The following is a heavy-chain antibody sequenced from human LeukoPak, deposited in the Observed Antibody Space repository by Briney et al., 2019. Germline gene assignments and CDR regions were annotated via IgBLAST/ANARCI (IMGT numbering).Heavy chain of an antibody. V-gene: IGHV3-30*01. D-gene: IGHD2-8*01. Sequence: GGSLRLSCAASGFTFSSYAMHWVRQAPGKGLEWVAVISHDGSNKYYADSVKGRFTISRDNSKNTLYLQMNSLRAEDTAVYYCARSDNGLLWGQGTLVTVSS. CDR3: ARSDNGLL. CDR2: ISHDGSNK. CDR1: GFTFSSYA. J-gene: IGHJ4*02.